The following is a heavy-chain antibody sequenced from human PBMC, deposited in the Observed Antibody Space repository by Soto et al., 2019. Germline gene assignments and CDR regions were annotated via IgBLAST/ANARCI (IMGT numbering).Heavy chain of an antibody. Sequence: GGSLRLSCAASGFTFSSYAMHWVRQAPGKGLEYVSAISSNGGSTYYANSVKGRFTISRDNSKNTLYLQMGSLRAEDMAVYYCARDVRYCSSTSCYDSWGNDAFDIWGQGTMVTVSS. D-gene: IGHD2-2*01. CDR1: GFTFSSYA. V-gene: IGHV3-64*01. CDR2: ISSNGGST. J-gene: IGHJ3*02. CDR3: ARDVRYCSSTSCYDSWGNDAFDI.